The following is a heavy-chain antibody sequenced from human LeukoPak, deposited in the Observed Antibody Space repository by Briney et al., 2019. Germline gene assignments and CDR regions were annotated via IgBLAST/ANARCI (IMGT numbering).Heavy chain of an antibody. CDR3: ARSSLTGWFDP. CDR2: IYYSGST. CDR1: GGSISSYY. Sequence: SETLSLTCTVSGGSISSYYWSWIRQPPGKGLEWIGYIYYSGSTYYNPSLKSRVTISVDTSKNQFSLKLSSVTAADTAVYYCARSSLTGWFDPWGQGTLVTVSS. J-gene: IGHJ5*02. V-gene: IGHV4-59*08. D-gene: IGHD2-8*02.